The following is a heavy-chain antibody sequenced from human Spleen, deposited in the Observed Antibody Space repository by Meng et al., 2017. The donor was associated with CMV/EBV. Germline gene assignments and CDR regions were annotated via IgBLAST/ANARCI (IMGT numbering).Heavy chain of an antibody. J-gene: IGHJ3*02. CDR3: ARWVDYDQSRATDAFDI. Sequence: GESLKISCAASGFTFSDYAMSWVRQAPGKGLESVSIIYSGGTTSYYANSVKGRFTISRDNSKNTLYLQMNSLRAEDTAVYYCARWVDYDQSRATDAFDIWGQGTMVTVSS. CDR1: GFTFSDYA. CDR2: IYSGGTTS. V-gene: IGHV3-23*03. D-gene: IGHD4-17*01.